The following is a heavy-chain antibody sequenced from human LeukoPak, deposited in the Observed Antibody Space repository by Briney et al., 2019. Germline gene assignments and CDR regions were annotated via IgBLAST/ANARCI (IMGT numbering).Heavy chain of an antibody. J-gene: IGHJ4*02. V-gene: IGHV1-2*02. D-gene: IGHD4-17*01. Sequence: GASVKVSCKASGYTFTGYYMHWVRQAPGQGLEWMGWINPNSGGTNYAQKFQGRVTMTRDTSISTAYMELSRLRSDDTAVYYCARERGLSGGIFDYWGQGTLVTVSS. CDR1: GYTFTGYY. CDR3: ARERGLSGGIFDY. CDR2: INPNSGGT.